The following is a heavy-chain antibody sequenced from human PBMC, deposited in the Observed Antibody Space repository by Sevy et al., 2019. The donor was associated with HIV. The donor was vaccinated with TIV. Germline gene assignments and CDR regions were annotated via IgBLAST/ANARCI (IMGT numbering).Heavy chain of an antibody. CDR2: LNPNSGGT. V-gene: IGHV1-2*02. D-gene: IGHD6-19*01. CDR3: ARHPPGYSSGWYYFDY. CDR1: VYTFTGYY. Sequence: ASVKVSCKASVYTFTGYYMHWVRQAPGQGREWMGWLNPNSGGTNYAQKFQGRATMTSGTSISTASMELRRRRSDDTAASYCARHPPGYSSGWYYFDYWGQGTLVTVSS. J-gene: IGHJ4*02.